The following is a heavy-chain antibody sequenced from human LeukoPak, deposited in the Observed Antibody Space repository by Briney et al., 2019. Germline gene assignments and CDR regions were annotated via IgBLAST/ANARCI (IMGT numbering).Heavy chain of an antibody. Sequence: GGSLRLSCVASGFTFSSYWMHWVRQDPRKGLEWVSAISGSGGSTYYADSVKGRFTISRDNSKITLYLQMNSLRAEDTAVYYCAKDFALDFWSGYPFDYWGQGTLVTVSS. D-gene: IGHD3-3*01. CDR2: ISGSGGST. CDR3: AKDFALDFWSGYPFDY. V-gene: IGHV3-23*01. J-gene: IGHJ4*02. CDR1: GFTFSSYW.